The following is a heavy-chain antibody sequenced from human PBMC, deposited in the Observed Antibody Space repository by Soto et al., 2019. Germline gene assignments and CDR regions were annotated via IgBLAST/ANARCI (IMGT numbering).Heavy chain of an antibody. CDR3: ARASTPAAGVD. CDR2: IYYSGST. D-gene: IGHD5-12*01. Sequence: QLQLQESGPGLVKPSETLSLTCTVSGGSISSSSYYWGWIRQPPGKGLEWIGSIYYSGSTYYNPSLKSRVTISVDTSKNQFSLKLSSVTAADTAVYYCARASTPAAGVDWGQGTLVTVSS. V-gene: IGHV4-39*01. J-gene: IGHJ4*02. CDR1: GGSISSSSYY.